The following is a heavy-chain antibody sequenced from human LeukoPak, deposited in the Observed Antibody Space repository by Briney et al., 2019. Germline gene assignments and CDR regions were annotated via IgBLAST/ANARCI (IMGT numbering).Heavy chain of an antibody. V-gene: IGHV4-59*01. CDR3: ARVIRTKVGGRDGRRFDP. Sequence: SETLSLTCTVSVGSISSYYWSWIRQSPGKGLEWIGYIYYSGSTNYNPSLRSRVTISVDTSKNQFSLKVSSVTAADTAVYYCARVIRTKVGGRDGRRFDPWGQGTLVTVSS. CDR2: IYYSGST. J-gene: IGHJ5*02. D-gene: IGHD6-19*01. CDR1: VGSISSYY.